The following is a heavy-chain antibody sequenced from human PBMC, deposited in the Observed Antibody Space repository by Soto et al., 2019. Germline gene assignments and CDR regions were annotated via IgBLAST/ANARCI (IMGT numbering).Heavy chain of an antibody. CDR2: INSDGSST. V-gene: IGHV3-74*01. D-gene: IGHD6-19*01. Sequence: GGSLRLSCAASGFTFSSYWMHWVRQAPGKGLVWVSRINSDGSSTSYADSVKGRFTISRDNAKNTLYLQMNSLRAEDTAVYYCARDPVEQWPYSQYFDYWGQGTLVTVSS. J-gene: IGHJ4*02. CDR1: GFTFSSYW. CDR3: ARDPVEQWPYSQYFDY.